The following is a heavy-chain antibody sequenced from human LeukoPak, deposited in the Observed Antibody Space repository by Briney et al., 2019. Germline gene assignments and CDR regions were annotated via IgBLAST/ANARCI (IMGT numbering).Heavy chain of an antibody. J-gene: IGHJ6*02. CDR1: DDSISDYY. CDR3: ARERWGSGSYPTNVYYGMDV. V-gene: IGHV4-59*01. D-gene: IGHD3-10*01. Sequence: NSSETLSLTCTVSDDSISDYYRGWIRQPPGKGLEWIGYIYYSGSTNYNPSLKSRVTISVDTSKNQFSLKLSPVTAADTAVYYCARERWGSGSYPTNVYYGMDVWGQGTTVTVSS. CDR2: IYYSGST.